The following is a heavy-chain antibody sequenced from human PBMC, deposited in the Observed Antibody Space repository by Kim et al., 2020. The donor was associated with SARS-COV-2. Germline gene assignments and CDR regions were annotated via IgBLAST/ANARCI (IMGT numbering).Heavy chain of an antibody. CDR3: ARDPSGPAPFDP. J-gene: IGHJ5*02. Sequence: YYADSVKGRFTISRENAENSLYLQMNSLRAEDTAVYYCARDPSGPAPFDPWGQGTLVTVSS. V-gene: IGHV3-11*04.